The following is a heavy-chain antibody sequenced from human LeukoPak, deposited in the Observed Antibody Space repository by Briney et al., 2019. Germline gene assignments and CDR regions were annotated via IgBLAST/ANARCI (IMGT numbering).Heavy chain of an antibody. D-gene: IGHD3-3*01. CDR2: IYYSGSA. V-gene: IGHV4-30-4*08. Sequence: SETLSLTCTVSGGSISSGDYYWSWIRQPPGKGLEWIGYIYYSGSAYYNPSLKSRVTISVDTSKNQFSLKLSSVTAADTAVYYCARAVRNYDFWSGYYGGRNWFDPWGQGTLVTVSS. CDR1: GGSISSGDYY. J-gene: IGHJ5*02. CDR3: ARAVRNYDFWSGYYGGRNWFDP.